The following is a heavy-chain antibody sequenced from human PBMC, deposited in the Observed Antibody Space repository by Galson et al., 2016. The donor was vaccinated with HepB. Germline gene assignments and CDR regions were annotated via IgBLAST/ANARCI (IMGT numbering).Heavy chain of an antibody. CDR1: GFTLGQTA. CDR2: IRGNPYGATT. Sequence: SLRLSRPASGFTLGQTAMSWFRQAAGKGLEWVGFIRGNPYGATTEYAAPVNGKFTITTDDSKSIAYLQMNCLKTEDTAVYYCARPRGGWSTNDYWGQGTLVTVSS. V-gene: IGHV3-49*03. CDR3: ARPRGGWSTNDY. J-gene: IGHJ4*02. D-gene: IGHD2-15*01.